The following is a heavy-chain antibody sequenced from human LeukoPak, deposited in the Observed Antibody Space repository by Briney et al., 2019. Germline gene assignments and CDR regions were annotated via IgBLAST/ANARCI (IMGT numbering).Heavy chain of an antibody. J-gene: IGHJ4*02. V-gene: IGHV3-74*01. CDR1: GFTFSTFW. CDR2: INHDGSST. CDR3: GRDWGYDSSGYWQKFFDT. Sequence: GRSLRLSCATSGFTFSTFWMHWVRQAPGKGLVWVSRINHDGSSTNYADSEKGRFTISRDNAKNTLYLQMNILRAEDTAVYYCGRDWGYDSSGYWQKFFDTWGQGTLVTVSS. D-gene: IGHD3-22*01.